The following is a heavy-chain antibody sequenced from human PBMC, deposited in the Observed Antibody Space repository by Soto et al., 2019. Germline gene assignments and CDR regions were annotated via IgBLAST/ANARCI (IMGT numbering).Heavy chain of an antibody. D-gene: IGHD5-12*01. Sequence: SETLSITCTVSGGSISSYYWSWIRQPPGKGLEWIGYIYYSGSTNYNPSLKSRVTISVDTSKNQFSLKLSSVTAADTAVYYCASSRGGYDDWDFDYWGQGTLVTVSS. CDR1: GGSISSYY. V-gene: IGHV4-59*01. J-gene: IGHJ4*02. CDR2: IYYSGST. CDR3: ASSRGGYDDWDFDY.